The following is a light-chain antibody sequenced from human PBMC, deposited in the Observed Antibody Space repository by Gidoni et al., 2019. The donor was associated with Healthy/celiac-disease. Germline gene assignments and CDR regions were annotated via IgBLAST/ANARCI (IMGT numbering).Light chain of an antibody. V-gene: IGKV1-5*01. CDR3: QQYNSYLYT. J-gene: IGKJ2*01. Sequence: DTQMTQPPSTPSASVGDRVTITCRASQSISSWLAWYQQKPGKAPKLLIYDASSLESGVPSRFSGSGSGTEFTLTISSLQPDDFATYYCQQYNSYLYTFGQGTKLEIK. CDR1: QSISSW. CDR2: DAS.